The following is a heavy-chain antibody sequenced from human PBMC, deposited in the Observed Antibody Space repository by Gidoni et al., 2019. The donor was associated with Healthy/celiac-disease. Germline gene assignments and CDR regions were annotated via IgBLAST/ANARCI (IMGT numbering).Heavy chain of an antibody. CDR3: ARGGPYCGGDCYSWFDP. CDR1: GFTFSSYA. Sequence: QVQLVESGGGVVQPGRSLRLPCAATGFTFSSYAMHWVRQAPGKGLVWVAVISYDGSNKYYADSVKGRFTISRDNSKNTLYLQMNSLRAEDTAVYYCARGGPYCGGDCYSWFDPWGQGTLVTVSS. V-gene: IGHV3-30*01. CDR2: ISYDGSNK. J-gene: IGHJ5*02. D-gene: IGHD2-21*02.